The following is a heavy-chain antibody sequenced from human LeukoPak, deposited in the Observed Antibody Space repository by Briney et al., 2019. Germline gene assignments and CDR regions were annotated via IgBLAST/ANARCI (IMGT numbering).Heavy chain of an antibody. CDR3: ARDPYSSGWLKKFSWFDP. V-gene: IGHV4-4*07. Sequence: SETLSLTCTVSGGSISSYYWSWIRQPAGKGLEWIGRIYTSGSTNYNPSLKSRVTISVDTSKNQFSLKLSSVTAADTAVYYCARDPYSSGWLKKFSWFDPWGQGTLVTVSS. CDR1: GGSISSYY. D-gene: IGHD6-19*01. CDR2: IYTSGST. J-gene: IGHJ5*02.